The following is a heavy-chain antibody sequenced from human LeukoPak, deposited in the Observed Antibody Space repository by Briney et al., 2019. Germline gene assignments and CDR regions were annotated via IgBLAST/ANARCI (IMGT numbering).Heavy chain of an antibody. D-gene: IGHD6-13*01. CDR3: ARIGKQQLASPYYYYMDV. Sequence: PSETLSLTCAVYGGSFSGYYWSWIRQPPGKGLEWIGEINHSGSTNYNPSLKSRVTISVDTSKNQFSLKLSSVTAADTAVHYCARIGKQQLASPYYYYMDVWGKGTTVTVSS. CDR2: INHSGST. CDR1: GGSFSGYY. V-gene: IGHV4-34*01. J-gene: IGHJ6*03.